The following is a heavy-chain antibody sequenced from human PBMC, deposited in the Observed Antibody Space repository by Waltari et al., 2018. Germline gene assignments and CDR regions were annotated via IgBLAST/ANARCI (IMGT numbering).Heavy chain of an antibody. CDR1: GGSFSGYY. Sequence: QVQLQQWGAGLLKPSETLSLTCAVYGGSFSGYYWSWIRQPPGKGLEWIGEINHSGSTNYNPALKSRVTISVATAKNQFSLKLSSVTAADTAVYYCARVVARGWVLQAGFDYWGQGTLVTVSS. CDR2: INHSGST. D-gene: IGHD6-19*01. J-gene: IGHJ4*02. CDR3: ARVVARGWVLQAGFDY. V-gene: IGHV4-34*01.